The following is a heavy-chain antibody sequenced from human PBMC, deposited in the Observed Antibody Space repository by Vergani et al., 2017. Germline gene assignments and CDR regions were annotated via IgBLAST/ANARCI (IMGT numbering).Heavy chain of an antibody. Sequence: QVQLQESGPGLAKPSETLSLTCTVSGGSISSYYWSWIRQPPGKGLEWIGYIYYSGSTNYKPSFKSRATISVDPSKNQSSLMLSSVTAADTAVDYCARSQVYGSSPRGVGWFDPWGQGTLVTVSS. J-gene: IGHJ5*02. D-gene: IGHD2-2*01. CDR3: ARSQVYGSSPRGVGWFDP. V-gene: IGHV4-59*01. CDR2: IYYSGST. CDR1: GGSISSYY.